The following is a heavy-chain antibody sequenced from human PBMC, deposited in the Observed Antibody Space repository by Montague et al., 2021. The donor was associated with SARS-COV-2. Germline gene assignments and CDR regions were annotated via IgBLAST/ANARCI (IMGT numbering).Heavy chain of an antibody. CDR1: GGSISSGGYY. CDR3: AREPRGGRLLPIYYCGMDV. D-gene: IGHD2-15*01. Sequence: TLSLTCTVSGGSISSGGYYWSWIRQPPGKGLEWIGNIYYSGSTYYNPSLKSRVTISVDTSKNQFSLKLSSVTAADTAVYYCAREPRGGRLLPIYYCGMDVWGQGTTVTVSS. V-gene: IGHV4-31*03. J-gene: IGHJ6*02. CDR2: IYYSGST.